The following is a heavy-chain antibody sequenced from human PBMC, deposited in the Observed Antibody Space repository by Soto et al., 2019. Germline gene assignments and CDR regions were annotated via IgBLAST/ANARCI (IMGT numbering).Heavy chain of an antibody. Sequence: EVQLLESGGGLVQPGGSLRLSCAASGFIFSSSAMNWVRQAPGKGLEWVSTISDSGRSTYYADSVKGRFTISRDKSKYTLYLQMSRLRAEDTAVYYCARVPGFGEFSDSLYWGQGTLVTVSS. D-gene: IGHD3-10*01. CDR2: ISDSGRST. CDR1: GFIFSSSA. J-gene: IGHJ4*02. CDR3: ARVPGFGEFSDSLY. V-gene: IGHV3-23*01.